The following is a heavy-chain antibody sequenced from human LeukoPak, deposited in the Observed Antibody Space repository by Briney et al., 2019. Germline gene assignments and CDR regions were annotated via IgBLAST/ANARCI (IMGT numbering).Heavy chain of an antibody. Sequence: ASVKVSCKAPGYTFTGYYMHWVRQAPGQGLEWMGRINPNSGGTNYAQKFQGRVTMTRDTSISTAYMELSRLRSDDTAVYYCARDVDIVATDFDYWGQGTLVTVSS. CDR3: ARDVDIVATDFDY. V-gene: IGHV1-2*06. D-gene: IGHD5-12*01. CDR2: INPNSGGT. CDR1: GYTFTGYY. J-gene: IGHJ4*02.